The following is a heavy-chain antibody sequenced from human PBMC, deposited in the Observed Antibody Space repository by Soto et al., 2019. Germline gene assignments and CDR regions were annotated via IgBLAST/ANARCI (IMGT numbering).Heavy chain of an antibody. Sequence: SQTLSLTCAISGDSVSSNSAAWNWIRLSPSRGLEWLARTYYRSRWHNDYAVSVRSRITVNPDTSKNQFSLQLTSVTPEDTAVYYCAGTTAHQWYYMDVWGKGTTVTGSS. CDR1: GDSVSSNSAA. CDR2: TYYRSRWHN. CDR3: AGTTAHQWYYMDV. J-gene: IGHJ6*03. V-gene: IGHV6-1*01. D-gene: IGHD1-7*01.